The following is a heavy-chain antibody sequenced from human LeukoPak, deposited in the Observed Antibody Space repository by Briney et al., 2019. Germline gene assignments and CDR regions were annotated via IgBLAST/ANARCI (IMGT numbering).Heavy chain of an antibody. Sequence: GGSLRLSCAVSGFTFSNYGMNWVRQAPGKGLGWISHISSSSSSIYYAGSVKGRFTISRDNAKNSLYLQMNSLRDDDTAVYYCTSAAVAGTVYWGQGTLVTVSS. CDR2: ISSSSSSI. J-gene: IGHJ4*02. CDR1: GFTFSNYG. CDR3: TSAAVAGTVY. V-gene: IGHV3-48*02. D-gene: IGHD6-19*01.